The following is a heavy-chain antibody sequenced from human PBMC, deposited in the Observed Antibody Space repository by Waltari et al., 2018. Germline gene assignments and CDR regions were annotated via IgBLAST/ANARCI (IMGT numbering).Heavy chain of an antibody. V-gene: IGHV3-23*01. CDR3: AKDKVTTPHYGMDV. D-gene: IGHD4-17*01. CDR2: IVGSGSSS. J-gene: IGHJ6*02. Sequence: EVQLLESGGGLVQPGGSLRLSCAPSGFTFSSYAMSRVRKAPGRGRLQSLGGGLGGDPDIVGSGSSSSSADSVKGRCTISRDKSKNSLYLQMNSLRAEDTAVYYCAKDKVTTPHYGMDVWGQGTTVTVSS. CDR1: GFTFSSYA.